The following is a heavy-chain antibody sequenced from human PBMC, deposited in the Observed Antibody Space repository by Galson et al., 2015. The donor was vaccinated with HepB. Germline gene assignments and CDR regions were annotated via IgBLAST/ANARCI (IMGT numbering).Heavy chain of an antibody. V-gene: IGHV3-23*01. Sequence: LRLSCAASGFTFSYYAMNWVRQAPGKGLEWVSVISESDGRADYADPVKGRFTVSRDNSKNILFLQMNSLSAEDTAVYFCAKGGSGGRCGGDCYSFLDLWGQGTLVTVSS. CDR3: AKGGSGGRCGGDCYSFLDL. CDR1: GFTFSYYA. CDR2: ISESDGRA. D-gene: IGHD2-21*02. J-gene: IGHJ4*02.